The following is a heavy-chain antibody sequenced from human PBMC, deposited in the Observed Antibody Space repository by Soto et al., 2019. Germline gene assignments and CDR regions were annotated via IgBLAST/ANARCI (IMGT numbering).Heavy chain of an antibody. CDR3: AKVERDYYDSSGYYSSPLF. D-gene: IGHD3-22*01. J-gene: IGHJ4*02. CDR1: GFTLSSYA. CDR2: ISGSGGTT. Sequence: GGSLRLSCAASGFTLSSYAMSWVRQAPGKGLEWVSAISGSGGTTYYADSVKGRFTISRDTSKNTLYLQMNSLRAEDTAVYYCAKVERDYYDSSGYYSSPLFWGQGTLVTVSS. V-gene: IGHV3-23*01.